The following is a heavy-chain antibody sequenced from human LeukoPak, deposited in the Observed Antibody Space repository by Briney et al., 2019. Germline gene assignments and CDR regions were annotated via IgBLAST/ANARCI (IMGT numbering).Heavy chain of an antibody. CDR2: IYHSGST. J-gene: IGHJ4*02. V-gene: IGHV4-30-2*01. CDR3: ARGRREYYYGSGSPFPDY. CDR1: GGSISSGGYS. Sequence: SETLSLTCAVSGGSISSGGYSWSCIRQPPGKGLEWIGYIYHSGSTYYNPSLKSRVTISVDRSKNQFSLKLSSVTAADTAVYYCARGRREYYYGSGSPFPDYWGQGTLVTVSS. D-gene: IGHD3-10*01.